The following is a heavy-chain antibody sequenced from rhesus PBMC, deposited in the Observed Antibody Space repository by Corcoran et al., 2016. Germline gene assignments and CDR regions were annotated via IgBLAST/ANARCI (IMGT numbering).Heavy chain of an antibody. J-gene: IGHJ4*01. D-gene: IGHD6-31*01. CDR2: IYGSGSST. CDR1: GGSISSNY. CDR3: ARHGLYSSGWNVDY. V-gene: IGHV4-169*01. Sequence: QLQLQESGPGLVKPSETLSVTCAVSGGSISSNYWSWIRQPPGKGLEWIGRIYGSGSSTNNNPSLKSRVTLSVDTSKNQLSLKLSSVTAADTAVYYCARHGLYSSGWNVDYWGQGVLVTVSS.